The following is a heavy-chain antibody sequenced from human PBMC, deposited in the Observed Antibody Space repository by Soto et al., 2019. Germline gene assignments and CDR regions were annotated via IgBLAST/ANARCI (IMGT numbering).Heavy chain of an antibody. CDR3: ARDIITVIGGEIYYYFGMDV. CDR2: INQSGTT. Sequence: SETLSLTCAVNGGSFREYYWSWLRQPPGKXLEWIGEINQSGTTHYNPSLKRRINISIDTSKNQFSLNLTSVTAADTATYYCARDIITVIGGEIYYYFGMDVWGQGTTVTVCS. CDR1: GGSFREYY. J-gene: IGHJ6*02. D-gene: IGHD3-10*01. V-gene: IGHV4-34*01.